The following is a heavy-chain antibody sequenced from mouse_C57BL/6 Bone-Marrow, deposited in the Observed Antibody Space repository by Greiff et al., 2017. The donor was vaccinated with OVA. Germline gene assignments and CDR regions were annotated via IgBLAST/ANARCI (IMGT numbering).Heavy chain of an antibody. D-gene: IGHD1-1*01. J-gene: IGHJ2*01. V-gene: IGHV1-4*01. CDR1: GYTFTSYT. CDR3: ARYSSSYVDFDY. CDR2: INPSSGYT. Sequence: QVQLQQSGAELARPGASVKMSCKASGYTFTSYTMHWVKQRPGQGLEWIGYINPSSGYTKYTQNLQDNATLTADKSSSTAYMQLSILTSEDSEVYFCARYSSSYVDFDYWGQGTTRTGSS.